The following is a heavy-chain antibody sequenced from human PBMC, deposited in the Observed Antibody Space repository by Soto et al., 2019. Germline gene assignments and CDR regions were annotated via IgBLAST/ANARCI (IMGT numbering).Heavy chain of an antibody. CDR3: ARVNLIPYGGSYAYFDH. D-gene: IGHD1-26*01. J-gene: IGHJ4*02. CDR2: SHYSGTS. Sequence: SETLSLTCTVSGGSIRVQSYYWTWIRQTPGKGLEWVGSSHYSGTSYFNPALKGRVTISVDTSTNQFSLRLTSVTAADTAVYYCARVNLIPYGGSYAYFDHWGQGTLVTVSS. V-gene: IGHV4-39*02. CDR1: GGSIRVQSYY.